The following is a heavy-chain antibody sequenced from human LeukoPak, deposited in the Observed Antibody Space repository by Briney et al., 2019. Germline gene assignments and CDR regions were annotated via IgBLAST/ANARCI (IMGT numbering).Heavy chain of an antibody. J-gene: IGHJ4*02. CDR2: IRGGGKT. CDR3: AKANWVSNADAVW. D-gene: IGHD1-1*01. Sequence: GGSLRLSCAASGFSFSNYAMSWVRQAPARGPEWVSSIRGGGKTFYADSVRGRFTLSRDDSRNTVYLQLNNLRVEDTAKYYCAKANWVSNADAVWWGQGTQVTVSS. CDR1: GFSFSNYA. V-gene: IGHV3-23*01.